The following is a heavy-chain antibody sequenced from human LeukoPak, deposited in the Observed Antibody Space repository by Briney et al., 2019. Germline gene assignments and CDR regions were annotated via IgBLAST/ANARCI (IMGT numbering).Heavy chain of an antibody. J-gene: IGHJ3*02. CDR2: IYHSGST. Sequence: PSQTLSLTCTVSRGSISSPNWWTWVRQPPGKGLEWIGEIYHSGSTSYNPSLMSRLTISIDKSRNQFSLKLSSVTAADTAVYYCASRTASALEGFDIWGQGTMVTVSS. CDR3: ASRTASALEGFDI. V-gene: IGHV4-4*02. CDR1: RGSISSPNW. D-gene: IGHD6-19*01.